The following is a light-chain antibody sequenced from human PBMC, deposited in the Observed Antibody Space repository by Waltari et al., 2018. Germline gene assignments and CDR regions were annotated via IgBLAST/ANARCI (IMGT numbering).Light chain of an antibody. CDR1: ALPNQY. V-gene: IGLV3-25*03. CDR2: KDT. J-gene: IGLJ1*01. CDR3: QSTDSGGFFYV. Sequence: SFELTQPPSVSVSPGQTATITCSGDALPNQYAYWYQQKQGQATVLMIYKDTERPSGIPERFSGSRSGTIVTLTISGVQAEDEADYYCQSTDSGGFFYVFGTGTDVTVL.